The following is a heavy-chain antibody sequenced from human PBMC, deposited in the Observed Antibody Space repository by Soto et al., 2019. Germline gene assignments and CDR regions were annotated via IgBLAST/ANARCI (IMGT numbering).Heavy chain of an antibody. CDR3: AHRAYFDSGKQFDY. CDR2: IYWDDEK. V-gene: IGHV2-5*02. CDR1: GFSLGTSGVG. D-gene: IGHD3-10*01. Sequence: QITLKESGPTLVKPTQTLTLTCTFSGFSLGTSGVGVGWIRQPPGKALEWLAIIYWDDEKRYSPSLKTRLTVTKDTSKNQVVLTMTNVDPVDTATYYCAHRAYFDSGKQFDYWGQGTLVSVSS. J-gene: IGHJ4*02.